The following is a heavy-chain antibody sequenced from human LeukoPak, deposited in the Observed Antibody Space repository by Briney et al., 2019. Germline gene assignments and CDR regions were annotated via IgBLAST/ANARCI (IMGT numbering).Heavy chain of an antibody. CDR3: ARGGSGSYYTSFDY. CDR1: GGTFSSYA. CDR2: IIPIFGIA. V-gene: IGHV1-69*04. Sequence: GPSVKVSCKPSGGTFSSYAISWVRQAPGQGLEWMGRIIPIFGIANYAQKFQGRVTITADKSTSTAYMELSSLRSEDTAVYYCARGGSGSYYTSFDYWGQGTLVTVSS. D-gene: IGHD3-10*01. J-gene: IGHJ4*02.